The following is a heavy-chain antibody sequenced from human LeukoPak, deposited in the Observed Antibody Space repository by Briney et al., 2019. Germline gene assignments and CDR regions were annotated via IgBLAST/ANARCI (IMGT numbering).Heavy chain of an antibody. V-gene: IGHV3-30*03. CDR2: ISYDGSNK. D-gene: IGHD7-27*01. J-gene: IGHJ4*02. CDR1: GFTFSSYG. CDR3: ALPLGY. Sequence: GGSLRLSCAASGFTFSSYGMHWVRQAPGKGLEWVAVISYDGSNKYYADSVKGRFTISRDNSKNTLYLQMNSLRAEDAAVYYCALPLGYWGQGTLVTVSS.